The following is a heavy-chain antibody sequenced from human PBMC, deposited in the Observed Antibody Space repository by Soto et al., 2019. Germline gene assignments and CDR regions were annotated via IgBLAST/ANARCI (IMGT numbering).Heavy chain of an antibody. CDR1: GGSLSRNSYY. Sequence: SSETLSLTCTVSGGSLSRNSYYWGWVRQPPGKGLDWIGSIYYSGTTYYNPSLKSRVTIFLDTSKNQFSLRLSSVTAADTTVYYCARHRDTIFASAFDIWGQGTMVTVSS. D-gene: IGHD3-3*01. V-gene: IGHV4-39*01. CDR3: ARHRDTIFASAFDI. J-gene: IGHJ3*02. CDR2: IYYSGTT.